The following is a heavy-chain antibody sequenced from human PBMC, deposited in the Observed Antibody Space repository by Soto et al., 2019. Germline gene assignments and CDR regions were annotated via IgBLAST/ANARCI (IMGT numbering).Heavy chain of an antibody. CDR2: IRSKANNYAT. Sequence: EVQLVESGGGLVQPGESLKLSCAVSGFTFSGSAMHWVRQASGKGLEWVGRIRSKANNYATAYAASVKGRFTISRDDSKNTAHLQMNSLKTEDTAVYYCTRGYGDYVRDYRGQGALVTVSS. V-gene: IGHV3-73*01. J-gene: IGHJ4*02. CDR3: TRGYGDYVRDY. D-gene: IGHD4-17*01. CDR1: GFTFSGSA.